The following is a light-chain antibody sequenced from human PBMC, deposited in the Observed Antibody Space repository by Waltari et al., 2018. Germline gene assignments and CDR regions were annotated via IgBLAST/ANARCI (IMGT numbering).Light chain of an antibody. Sequence: QSALTQPRSVSGSPGQSVPISCTGTSSDVGGYNFFSWYQQHPDKAPKFMIYDVSKRPSGVPDRFSGSKSGNTASLTISGLQAEDEADYYCCSYAAGSLYVFGTGTKVTVL. CDR2: DVS. V-gene: IGLV2-11*01. J-gene: IGLJ1*01. CDR3: CSYAAGSLYV. CDR1: SSDVGGYNF.